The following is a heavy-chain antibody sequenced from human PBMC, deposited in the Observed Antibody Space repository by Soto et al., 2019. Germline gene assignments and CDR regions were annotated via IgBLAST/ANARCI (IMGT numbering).Heavy chain of an antibody. CDR1: GGSISSYY. Sequence: SETLSLTCTVSGGSISSYYWSWIRQPPGKGLEWIGYIYYSGSTNYNPSLKSRVTISVDTSKNQFSLKLSSVTAADTAVYYCARLNRSGYRYYYYYCGMDVWGQGTTVTVSS. CDR2: IYYSGST. V-gene: IGHV4-59*01. D-gene: IGHD3-3*01. J-gene: IGHJ6*02. CDR3: ARLNRSGYRYYYYYCGMDV.